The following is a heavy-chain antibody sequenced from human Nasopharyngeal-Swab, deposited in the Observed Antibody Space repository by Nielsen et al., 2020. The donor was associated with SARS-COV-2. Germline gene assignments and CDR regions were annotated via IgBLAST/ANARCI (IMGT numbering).Heavy chain of an antibody. J-gene: IGHJ4*02. V-gene: IGHV3-30-3*01. CDR2: ISYDGSNK. Sequence: GGSLRLSCAASGFTFSSYAMHWVRQAPGKGLEWVAVISYDGSNKYYADSVKGRFTISRDNSKNTLYLQMNSLRAEDTAVYYCARFRYEPFDYWGQGTLVTVSS. D-gene: IGHD5-12*01. CDR3: ARFRYEPFDY. CDR1: GFTFSSYA.